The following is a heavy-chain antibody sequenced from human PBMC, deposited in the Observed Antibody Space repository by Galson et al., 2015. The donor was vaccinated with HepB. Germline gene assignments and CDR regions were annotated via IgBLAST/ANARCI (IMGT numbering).Heavy chain of an antibody. J-gene: IGHJ6*02. CDR3: ARDSYYDFWSGYYYYYYGMDV. D-gene: IGHD3-3*01. CDR2: INAGNGNT. V-gene: IGHV1-3*01. CDR1: GYTFTSYA. Sequence: SVKVSCKASGYTFTSYAMHWVRQAPGQRLEWMGWINAGNGNTKYSQKFQGRVTITRDTSASTAYMELCSLRSEDTAVYYCARDSYYDFWSGYYYYYYGMDVWGQGTTVTVSS.